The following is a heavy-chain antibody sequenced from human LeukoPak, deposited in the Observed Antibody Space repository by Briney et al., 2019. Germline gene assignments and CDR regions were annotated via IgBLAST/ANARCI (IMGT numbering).Heavy chain of an antibody. V-gene: IGHV3-21*01. D-gene: IGHD4-17*01. Sequence: GGSLRLSCAASGFTFSSYSMDWVRQAPGKGLEWVSSISSSSSYIYYADSVKGRFTISRDNAKNSLYLQMNSLRAEDTAVYYCARAGDYGDYVVDYWGQGTLVTVSS. J-gene: IGHJ4*02. CDR3: ARAGDYGDYVVDY. CDR2: ISSSSSYI. CDR1: GFTFSSYS.